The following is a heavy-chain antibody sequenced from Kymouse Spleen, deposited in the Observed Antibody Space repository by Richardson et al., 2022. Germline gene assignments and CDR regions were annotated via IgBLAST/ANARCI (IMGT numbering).Heavy chain of an antibody. D-gene: IGHD6-19*01. Sequence: QLQLQESGPGLVKPSETLSLTCTVSGGSISSSSYYWGWIRQPPGKGLEWIGSIYYSGSTYYNPSLKSRVTISVDTSKNQFSLKLSSVTAADTAVYYCARHVWLVNWFDPWGQGTLVTVSS. CDR2: IYYSGST. J-gene: IGHJ5*02. CDR1: GGSISSSSYY. V-gene: IGHV4-39*01. CDR3: ARHVWLVNWFDP.